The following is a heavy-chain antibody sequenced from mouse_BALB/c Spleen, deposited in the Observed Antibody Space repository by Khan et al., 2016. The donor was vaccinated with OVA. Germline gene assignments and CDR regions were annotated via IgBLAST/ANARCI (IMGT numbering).Heavy chain of an antibody. Sequence: EVKLEESGPGLVKPSQSLSLTCTVTGYSITSDYAWNWIRQFPGNKLEWVGYISYSGRTSYNPSLKSRIFITRDTSKNQFFLQLSSVTTEDTATYYCARSVTITTVVATDFDYWGQGTTLTVSS. CDR1: GYSITSDYA. D-gene: IGHD1-1*01. J-gene: IGHJ2*01. CDR2: ISYSGRT. CDR3: ARSVTITTVVATDFDY. V-gene: IGHV3-2*02.